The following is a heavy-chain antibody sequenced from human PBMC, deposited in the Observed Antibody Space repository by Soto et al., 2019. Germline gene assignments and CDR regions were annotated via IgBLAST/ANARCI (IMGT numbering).Heavy chain of an antibody. CDR2: IYPGDHET. CDR3: ARSPRSRPYFDY. Sequence: GESLKISCQCSGYTFSNFWIGWVRQLPGKGLEWMGIIYPGDHETRYSPSFHGKVTISADKSINTAYLQWNSLEASDTAFYFCARSPRSRPYFDYWGQGDMVTVYS. D-gene: IGHD6-13*01. V-gene: IGHV5-51*01. J-gene: IGHJ4*02. CDR1: GYTFSNFW.